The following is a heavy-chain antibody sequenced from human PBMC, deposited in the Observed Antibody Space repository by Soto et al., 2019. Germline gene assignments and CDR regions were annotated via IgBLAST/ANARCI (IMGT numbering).Heavy chain of an antibody. Sequence: ASVKVSCKASGYTFTSYGISWVRQAPGQGLEWMGWISAYNGNTNYAQKLQGRVTMTTDTSTSTAYMELRSLRSGDTAVYYCARDKRGQWLVRVFDYWGQGTLVTVSS. J-gene: IGHJ4*02. V-gene: IGHV1-18*01. CDR2: ISAYNGNT. CDR1: GYTFTSYG. CDR3: ARDKRGQWLVRVFDY. D-gene: IGHD6-19*01.